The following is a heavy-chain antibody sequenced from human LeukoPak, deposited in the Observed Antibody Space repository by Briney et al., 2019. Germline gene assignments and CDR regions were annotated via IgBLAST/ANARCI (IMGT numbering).Heavy chain of an antibody. D-gene: IGHD3-9*01. V-gene: IGHV1-2*02. Sequence: ASVRVSCKASGYTFTGYYMHWVRQAPGQGLEWMGWINPNSGGTNYAQKFQGRVTMTRDTSISTAYMELSRLRSDDTAVYYCARVSRMSISPQYLFDYWGQGTLATVSS. J-gene: IGHJ4*02. CDR2: INPNSGGT. CDR3: ARVSRMSISPQYLFDY. CDR1: GYTFTGYY.